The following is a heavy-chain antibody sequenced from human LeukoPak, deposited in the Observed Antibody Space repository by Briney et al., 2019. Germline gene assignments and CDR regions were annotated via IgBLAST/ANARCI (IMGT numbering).Heavy chain of an antibody. CDR3: AKDADITSFDS. CDR1: GFTVSSNY. CDR2: IYSGGST. Sequence: GGSLRLSCAASGFTVSSNYMSWVRQAPGKGLEWVSVIYSGGSTYYADSVKGRFTISRDNSKNMLYLQMNSLRAEDTALYYCAKDADITSFDSWGQGTLVTVSS. V-gene: IGHV3-53*01. D-gene: IGHD2-15*01. J-gene: IGHJ4*02.